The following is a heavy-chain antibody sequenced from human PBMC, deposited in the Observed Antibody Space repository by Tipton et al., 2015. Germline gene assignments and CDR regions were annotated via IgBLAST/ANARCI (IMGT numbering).Heavy chain of an antibody. Sequence: TLSLTCDVSGYSISSGYYWGWIRQPPGKGLEWIGSIFHRGDTNYNPSLKSRVTMSVDMSKNQISLHLKSVTAADTAVYYCARGRALAIPIPDEKYFDLWGQGTLVTVSS. CDR3: ARGRALAIPIPDEKYFDL. J-gene: IGHJ4*01. V-gene: IGHV4-38-2*01. D-gene: IGHD2-21*01. CDR2: IFHRGDT. CDR1: GYSISSGYY.